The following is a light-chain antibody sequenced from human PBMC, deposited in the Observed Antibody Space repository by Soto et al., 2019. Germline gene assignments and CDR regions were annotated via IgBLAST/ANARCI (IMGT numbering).Light chain of an antibody. CDR1: SIDVGGYNY. CDR3: SSYTSSSTLNWV. J-gene: IGLJ3*02. CDR2: EVS. Sequence: QSALTQPASVSGSNGQSITISGTGTSIDVGGYNYVSWYQQHPGKAPKLMIYEVSNRPSGVSNRFSGSKSGNTASLTISWRQAEDESDYYCSSYTSSSTLNWVFGGGTKLTVL. V-gene: IGLV2-14*01.